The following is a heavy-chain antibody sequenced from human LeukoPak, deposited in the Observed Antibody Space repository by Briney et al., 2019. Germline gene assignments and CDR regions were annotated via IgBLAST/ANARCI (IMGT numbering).Heavy chain of an antibody. CDR1: GFTLRTHH. V-gene: IGHV3-30*03. J-gene: IGHJ3*02. CDR2: ISADGTDE. CDR3: ATLTVDNDILFDI. Sequence: GGSLRLSCEASGFTLRTHHIHWVRQAPGKGPEWVALISADGTDEYYADSVRGRFTVSRDNSKNTVFLQMNSLRLEDTALYHCATLTVDNDILFDISGQGTMVTVSS. D-gene: IGHD1-1*01.